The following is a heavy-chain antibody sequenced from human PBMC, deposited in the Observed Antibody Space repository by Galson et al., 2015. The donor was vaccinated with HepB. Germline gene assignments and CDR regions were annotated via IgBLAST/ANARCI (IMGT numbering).Heavy chain of an antibody. J-gene: IGHJ4*02. V-gene: IGHV3-30*14. CDR1: GFTVSHNY. D-gene: IGHD5-24*01. CDR2: ISYDGNHK. Sequence: SLRLSCAASGFTVSHNYISWVRQAPGKGLEWLAIISYDGNHKDYADSVKDRFTISRDNSKKTLFFQLNNLRPEDTATYYCARGSSNYGGFDYWGQGTPVTVSS. CDR3: ARGSSNYGGFDY.